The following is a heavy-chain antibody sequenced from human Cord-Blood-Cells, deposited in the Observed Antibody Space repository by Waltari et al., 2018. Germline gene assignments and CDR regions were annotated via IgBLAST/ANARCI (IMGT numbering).Heavy chain of an antibody. V-gene: IGHV3-23*01. J-gene: IGHJ5*02. CDR2: ISGSGGST. CDR3: AKDLGSWSGYYNWFDP. CDR1: GFTFSSYA. Sequence: EVQLLESGGGLVQPGGSLRLYCAASGFTFSSYAMSWVRQAPGKGLEWVSAISGSGGSTYYADSVKGRFTISRDNSKNTLYLQMNSLRAEDTAVYYCAKDLGSWSGYYNWFDPWGQGTLVTVSS. D-gene: IGHD3-3*01.